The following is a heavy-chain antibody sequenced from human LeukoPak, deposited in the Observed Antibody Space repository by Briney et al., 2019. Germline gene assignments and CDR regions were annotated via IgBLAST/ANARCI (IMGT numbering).Heavy chain of an antibody. D-gene: IGHD4-23*01. Sequence: PSETLSLTCTVSGGSISSNSYYWSWIRQSAGKGLEWIGRIYIYTSGSTNYNPSLKSRVTMSVDTSKNQFSLKLSSVTAADTAVYYCARGNDYGGKSLRYYYMDVWGKGATVTISS. CDR1: GGSISSNSYY. CDR2: IYIYTSGST. V-gene: IGHV4-61*02. CDR3: ARGNDYGGKSLRYYYMDV. J-gene: IGHJ6*03.